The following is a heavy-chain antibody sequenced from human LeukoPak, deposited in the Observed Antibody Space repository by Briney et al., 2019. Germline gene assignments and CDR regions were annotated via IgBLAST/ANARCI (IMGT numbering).Heavy chain of an antibody. CDR1: GFTFSSYG. J-gene: IGHJ3*02. CDR2: IWYDRSNK. Sequence: PGGSLRLSCAASGFTFSSYGMHWVRQAPGKGLEWGAVIWYDRSNKYYADSVKGRFTISRDNSKNTLYLQMNSLRAEDTAVYYCARDSPTYDSSGYPFGAFDIWGQGTMVTVSS. CDR3: ARDSPTYDSSGYPFGAFDI. D-gene: IGHD3-22*01. V-gene: IGHV3-33*01.